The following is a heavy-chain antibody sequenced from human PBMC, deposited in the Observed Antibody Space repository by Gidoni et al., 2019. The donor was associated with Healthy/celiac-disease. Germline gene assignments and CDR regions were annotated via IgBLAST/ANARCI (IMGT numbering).Heavy chain of an antibody. CDR2: ISSSGSTI. CDR1: GFTFSSYE. D-gene: IGHD3-22*01. V-gene: IGHV3-48*03. Sequence: EVQLVESGGCLVQPGGSLRLSCAASGFTFSSYEMNGVRQAPGKGLGWVSYISSSGSTIYYADSVKGRFTISRDNAKNSLYLQMNSLRAEDTAVYYCARVYYYDSSGTADYWGQGTLVTVSS. J-gene: IGHJ4*02. CDR3: ARVYYYDSSGTADY.